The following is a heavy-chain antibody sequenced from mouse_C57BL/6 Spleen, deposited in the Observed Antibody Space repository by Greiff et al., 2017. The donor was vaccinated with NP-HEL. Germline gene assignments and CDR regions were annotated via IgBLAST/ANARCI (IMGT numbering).Heavy chain of an antibody. D-gene: IGHD4-1*01. V-gene: IGHV1-69*01. CDR2: IDPSDSYT. CDR3: AINWADYYAMDY. CDR1: GYTFTSYW. J-gene: IGHJ4*01. Sequence: QVQLQQPGAELVMPGASVKLSCKASGYTFTSYWMHWVKQRPGQGLEWIGEIDPSDSYTNYNQKFKGKSTLTVDKSSSTAYMQLSSLTSEDSSVYYCAINWADYYAMDYWGQGTSVTDSS.